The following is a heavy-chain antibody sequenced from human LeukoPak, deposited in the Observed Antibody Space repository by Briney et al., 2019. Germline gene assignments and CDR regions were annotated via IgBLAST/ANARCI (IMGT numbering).Heavy chain of an antibody. Sequence: GGSLRLSCAASGFTFSSYAMSWVRQTPEKGLEWVSAISGSGGSTYYADSVKGRFTISRDNPKNTLYLQMNSLRAEDTAVYYYAKDRGFGEYFPFFYWGQGTLVTVSS. D-gene: IGHD3-10*01. CDR3: AKDRGFGEYFPFFY. CDR1: GFTFSSYA. J-gene: IGHJ4*02. CDR2: ISGSGGST. V-gene: IGHV3-23*01.